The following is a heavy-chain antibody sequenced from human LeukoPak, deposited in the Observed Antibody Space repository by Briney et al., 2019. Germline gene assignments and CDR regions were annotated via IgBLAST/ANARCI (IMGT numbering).Heavy chain of an antibody. D-gene: IGHD5-18*01. V-gene: IGHV3-33*01. CDR2: VWYDGSNE. J-gene: IGHJ4*02. CDR1: GFTFSRYA. Sequence: RGSLRLSCAASGFTFSRYAMHWVCQAPGKGMEGVAIVWYDGSNENYVDSVKGRFTISRDNAKNTLYLQMNSLGAEDTAVYFCARVDTAMGSLDYWGQGILVTVAS. CDR3: ARVDTAMGSLDY.